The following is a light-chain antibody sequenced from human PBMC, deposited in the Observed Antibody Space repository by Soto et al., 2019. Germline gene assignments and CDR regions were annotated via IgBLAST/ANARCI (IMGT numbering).Light chain of an antibody. V-gene: IGKV1-39*01. CDR2: AAS. CDR3: QQSYSTPYT. J-gene: IGKJ2*01. Sequence: DIQMTQSPSSLSASVGDRVTITCRASQSISSHLNWYQQKPGKAPQLLIYAASSLQIGVPSGFSGSGSGTDFTLTISSLQPEDFATYYCQQSYSTPYTFGQGTKLEIK. CDR1: QSISSH.